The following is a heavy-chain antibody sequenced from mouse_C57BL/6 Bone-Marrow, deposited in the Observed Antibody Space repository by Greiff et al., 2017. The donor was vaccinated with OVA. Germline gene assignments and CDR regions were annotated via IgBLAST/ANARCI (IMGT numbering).Heavy chain of an antibody. CDR1: GYTFTSYW. D-gene: IGHD2-5*01. Sequence: QVQLQQSGADLVKPGASVKLSCKASGYTFTSYWMHWVKQRPGQGLEWIGMIHPNSGSTKYNEKFKSKATLTVDKSSSTAYMQLSSLTSEDSAVYYCARSGYRNYGGAMDYWGQGTSVTVSS. CDR3: ARSGYRNYGGAMDY. CDR2: IHPNSGST. J-gene: IGHJ4*01. V-gene: IGHV1-64*01.